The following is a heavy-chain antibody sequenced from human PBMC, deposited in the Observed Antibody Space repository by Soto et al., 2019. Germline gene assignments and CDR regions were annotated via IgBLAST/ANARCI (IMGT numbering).Heavy chain of an antibody. J-gene: IGHJ3*02. CDR1: GGSISSGGYS. Sequence: QLQLQESGSGLVKPSQTLSLTCAVSGGSISSGGYSWSWIRQPPGKGLEWIGYIYHSGSTYYNPSLKSRVTISVDRSKNQFSLKLSSVTAADTAVYYCARGGAKFYDSSGYIDIWGQGTMVTVSS. CDR2: IYHSGST. V-gene: IGHV4-30-2*01. CDR3: ARGGAKFYDSSGYIDI. D-gene: IGHD3-22*01.